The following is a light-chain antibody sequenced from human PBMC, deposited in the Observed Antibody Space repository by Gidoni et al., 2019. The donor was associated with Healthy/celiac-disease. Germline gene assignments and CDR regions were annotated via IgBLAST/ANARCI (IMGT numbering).Light chain of an antibody. V-gene: IGKV3-20*01. CDR2: AAS. J-gene: IGKJ4*01. CDR3: QQYGSSSLT. CDR1: QRVSSSY. Sequence: IVLTQSPGTLPLSPGERASLSYRASQRVSSSYLAWYQQKPGQAPRLLIYAASSMATGIPDRFSGSGSGTDFTLTISRLEPEDFAVYYCQQYGSSSLTFGGGTKVEIK.